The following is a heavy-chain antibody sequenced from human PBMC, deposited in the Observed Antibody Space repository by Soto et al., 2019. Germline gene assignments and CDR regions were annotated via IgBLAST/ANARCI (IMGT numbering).Heavy chain of an antibody. V-gene: IGHV3-30-3*02. Sequence: QVQLVESGGGVVQPGRSLRLSCAASGFTFSSYAMHWVRQAQGKGLEWVAVTSNDGSKKYYADSVKGRFTISRDNSKNTLYLQMNSLRAEDTAVYHYAKKYVLGNAPGDAFDIWGHGTMVTVSS. J-gene: IGHJ3*02. CDR3: AKKYVLGNAPGDAFDI. CDR2: TSNDGSKK. D-gene: IGHD3-16*01. CDR1: GFTFSSYA.